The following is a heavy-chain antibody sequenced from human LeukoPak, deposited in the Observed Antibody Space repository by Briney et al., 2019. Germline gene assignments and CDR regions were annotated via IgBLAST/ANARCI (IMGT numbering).Heavy chain of an antibody. Sequence: PSETLSLTCTVSGGSISSSSYYWGWIRQPPGKGLEWTGSIYYSGSTYYNPSLKSRVTISVDTSKNQFSLKLSSVTAADTAVYYCARFVRDIVVVPAARWFDPWGQGTLVTVSS. J-gene: IGHJ5*02. D-gene: IGHD2-2*01. CDR2: IYYSGST. CDR1: GGSISSSSYY. CDR3: ARFVRDIVVVPAARWFDP. V-gene: IGHV4-39*01.